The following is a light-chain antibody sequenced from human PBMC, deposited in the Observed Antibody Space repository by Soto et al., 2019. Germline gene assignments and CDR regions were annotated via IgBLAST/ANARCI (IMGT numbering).Light chain of an antibody. Sequence: DVVMTQSPLSLPVTLGQPASISCRSSHSPLYSDGNTYLNWFHQRPGQSPRRLIYKVSNRDSGVPDRFSGSGSGTDLTLKISRVEAEDVGVYYGMQGTHWPYTFGQGTKLEIK. CDR3: MQGTHWPYT. J-gene: IGKJ2*01. V-gene: IGKV2-30*01. CDR1: HSPLYSDGNTY. CDR2: KVS.